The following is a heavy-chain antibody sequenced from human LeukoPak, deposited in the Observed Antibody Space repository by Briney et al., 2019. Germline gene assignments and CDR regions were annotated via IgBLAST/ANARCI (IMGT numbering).Heavy chain of an antibody. CDR2: ISSSSSYI. V-gene: IGHV3-21*03. CDR1: GFTFSSYS. D-gene: IGHD5-24*01. Sequence: GGSLRLSCAASGFTFSSYSMNWVRQAPGKGLEWVSSISSSSSYIYYTDSVKGRFTISRDNSKDTVYLQMGSLRHEDIGVYYCARGVGYTNLDFWGQGTLVTVSS. CDR3: ARGVGYTNLDF. J-gene: IGHJ4*02.